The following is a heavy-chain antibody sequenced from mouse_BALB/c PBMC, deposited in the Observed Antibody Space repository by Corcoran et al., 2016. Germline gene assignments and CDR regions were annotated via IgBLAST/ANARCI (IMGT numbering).Heavy chain of an antibody. CDR2: INTYTGEP. CDR3: AREAMDY. Sequence: QIQLVQSGPELKKPGETVKISCKASGYTFTNYGMNWVKKAPGKGLKWMGWINTYTGEPTYADDFKGRFAFSLETSASTAYLQINNLKNEDTATYFCAREAMDYWGQGSSVTVSS. V-gene: IGHV9-3-1*01. CDR1: GYTFTNYG. J-gene: IGHJ4*01.